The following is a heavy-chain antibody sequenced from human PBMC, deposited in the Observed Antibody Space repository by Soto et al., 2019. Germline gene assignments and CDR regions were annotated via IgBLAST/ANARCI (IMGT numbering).Heavy chain of an antibody. Sequence: VQLLESGGGLVQPGGSLRLSCAASGFTFSSYAMSWVRQAPGKGLEWVSAISGSGGSTYYADSVKGRFTISRDNSKNTLYLQMNSLRAEDTAVYYCAKGAPSKYCSSTSCYSGWYFDYWGQGTLVTVSS. J-gene: IGHJ4*02. V-gene: IGHV3-23*01. CDR1: GFTFSSYA. CDR3: AKGAPSKYCSSTSCYSGWYFDY. D-gene: IGHD2-2*01. CDR2: ISGSGGST.